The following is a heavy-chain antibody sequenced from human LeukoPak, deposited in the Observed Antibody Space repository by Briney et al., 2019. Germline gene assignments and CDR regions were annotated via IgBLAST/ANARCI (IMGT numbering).Heavy chain of an antibody. CDR3: ARGPYCGTTSCYRRGAFDI. D-gene: IGHD2-2*01. CDR2: IYFSGST. Sequence: SETLSLTCTVSGGSISSYYWSWIRQPPGKGLEWIGYIYFSGSTNYNPSLKSRVTLSVSTSKNQFSLNLSSVTAADTAVYYCARGPYCGTTSCYRRGAFDIWGQGTMVTVSS. CDR1: GGSISSYY. J-gene: IGHJ3*02. V-gene: IGHV4-59*01.